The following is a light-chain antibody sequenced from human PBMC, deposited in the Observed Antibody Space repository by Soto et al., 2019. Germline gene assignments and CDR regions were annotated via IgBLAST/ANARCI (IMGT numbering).Light chain of an antibody. CDR2: GVF. CDR3: QHYDGSPRT. J-gene: IGKJ2*01. Sequence: ETVLTQSPGTVSLSPGERATLSCRTSQSVNSNFLAWYQQKPGQAPRLLIYGVFNRATPIPDRFSGSGSGTDFTLTISGLEPEDSAVYYCQHYDGSPRTFGQGTKLEIK. V-gene: IGKV3-20*01. CDR1: QSVNSNF.